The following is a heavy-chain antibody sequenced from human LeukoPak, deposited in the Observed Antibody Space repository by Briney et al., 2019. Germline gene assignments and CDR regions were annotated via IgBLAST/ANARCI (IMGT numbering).Heavy chain of an antibody. CDR2: ISGSGGST. V-gene: IGHV3-23*01. Sequence: PGGSLRLSCAASGFTVSSDYMSWVRQAPGKGLEWVSAISGSGGSTYYADSVKGRFTISRDNSKNTLYLQMNSLRAEDTAVYYCAKDNRYSSVFPDYWGQGTLVTVSS. J-gene: IGHJ4*02. CDR3: AKDNRYSSVFPDY. CDR1: GFTVSSDY. D-gene: IGHD6-19*01.